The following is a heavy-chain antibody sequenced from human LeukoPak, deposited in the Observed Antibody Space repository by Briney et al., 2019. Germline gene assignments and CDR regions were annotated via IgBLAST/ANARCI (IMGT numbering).Heavy chain of an antibody. D-gene: IGHD1-26*01. CDR1: GYSISSGYY. J-gene: IGHJ4*02. Sequence: SETLSLTCTVSGYSISSGYYWGWIRQPPGKGLEWIGSIYHSGSTYYNPSLKSRVTISVDTSKNQFSLKLSSVTAADTAVYYCARDQESYYVFDYWGQGTLVTVSS. V-gene: IGHV4-38-2*02. CDR2: IYHSGST. CDR3: ARDQESYYVFDY.